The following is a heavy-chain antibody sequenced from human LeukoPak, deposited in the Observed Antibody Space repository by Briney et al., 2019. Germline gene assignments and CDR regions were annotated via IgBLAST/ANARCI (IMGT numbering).Heavy chain of an antibody. CDR3: AREIRGVRDFDY. Sequence: SETLSLTCAVYGGSFSGYYCSWIRQPPGKGLEWIGEINHSGSTNYNPSLKSRVTISVDTSKNQFSLKLSSVTAADTAVYYCAREIRGVRDFDYWGQGALVTVSS. D-gene: IGHD3-10*01. V-gene: IGHV4-34*01. CDR2: INHSGST. J-gene: IGHJ4*02. CDR1: GGSFSGYY.